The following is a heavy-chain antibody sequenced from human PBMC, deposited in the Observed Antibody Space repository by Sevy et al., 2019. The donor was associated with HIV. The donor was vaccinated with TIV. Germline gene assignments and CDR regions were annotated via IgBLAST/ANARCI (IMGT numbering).Heavy chain of an antibody. CDR1: GFTFSSYS. V-gene: IGHV3-48*01. D-gene: IGHD3-22*01. CDR3: ARVYSKRRTMIVVVITTDYYYGMDV. Sequence: GGSLRLSCAASGFTFSSYSMNWVRQAPGKGLEWVSYISSSSSTIYYADSVKGRFTISRYKAKNSLYLQMNSLRAEDTAVYYCARVYSKRRTMIVVVITTDYYYGMDVWGQGTTVTVSS. J-gene: IGHJ6*02. CDR2: ISSSSSTI.